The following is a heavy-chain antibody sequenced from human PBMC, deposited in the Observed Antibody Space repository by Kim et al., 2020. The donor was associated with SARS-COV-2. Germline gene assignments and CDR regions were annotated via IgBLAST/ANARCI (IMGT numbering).Heavy chain of an antibody. V-gene: IGHV3-23*01. D-gene: IGHD1-26*01. CDR3: AKPEQWDLGGRYFDY. CDR2: IGGDGSRK. CDR1: GFTFSTHG. Sequence: GGSLRLSCAASGFTFSTHGMSWVRQAPGKGLEWVSYIGGDGSRKDYPDSVKGRFIVSRDNAKNTLYLQMNSLRAEDTAVYYCAKPEQWDLGGRYFDYWGQGTLVTVSS. J-gene: IGHJ4*02.